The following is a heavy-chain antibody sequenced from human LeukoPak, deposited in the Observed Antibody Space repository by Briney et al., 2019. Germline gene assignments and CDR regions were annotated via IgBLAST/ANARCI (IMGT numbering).Heavy chain of an antibody. D-gene: IGHD6-13*01. V-gene: IGHV4-4*07. CDR2: IYTSGST. J-gene: IGHJ6*03. Sequence: SETLSLTCTVSGGSSSSYYWSWIRQPAGKGLEWIGRIYTSGSTNYNPSLKSRVTMSVDTSKNQFSLKLSSVTAADTAVYYRARSKERASSWYYYYYMDVWGKGTTVTVSS. CDR1: GGSSSSYY. CDR3: ARSKERASSWYYYYYMDV.